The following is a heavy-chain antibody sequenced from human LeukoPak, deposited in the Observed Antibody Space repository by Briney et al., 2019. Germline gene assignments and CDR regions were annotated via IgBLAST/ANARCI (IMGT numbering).Heavy chain of an antibody. Sequence: ASVKVSCKASGYSFTRYALNWVRQAPGQGLEWMGWINTNTGNPTYAQALTGRFVFSLDNSVSTAYLQISSLKAEDTAVCYCARDSISGSYVHFDDWGQGTLIAVSS. D-gene: IGHD1-26*01. CDR2: INTNTGNP. CDR3: ARDSISGSYVHFDD. CDR1: GYSFTRYA. V-gene: IGHV7-4-1*02. J-gene: IGHJ4*02.